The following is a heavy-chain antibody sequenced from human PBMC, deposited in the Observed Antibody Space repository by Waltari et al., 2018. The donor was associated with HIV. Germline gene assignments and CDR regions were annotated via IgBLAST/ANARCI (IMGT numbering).Heavy chain of an antibody. CDR1: GFSLTSTVG. CDR3: AHREWGSTAAFDY. CDR2: IYWDDDS. V-gene: IGHV2-5*02. Sequence: QITLRESGPTLVKPTQTLTLTCSFSGFSLTSTVGVAWIRQPPGKALEWLALIYWDDDSHYSPSLRNRLTISKGTSRNQVVLKMTNLDPADTATYFCAHREWGSTAAFDYWGQGILVTVSS. J-gene: IGHJ4*02. D-gene: IGHD3-3*01.